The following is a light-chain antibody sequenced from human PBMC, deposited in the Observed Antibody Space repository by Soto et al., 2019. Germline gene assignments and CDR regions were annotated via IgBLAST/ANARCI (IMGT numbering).Light chain of an antibody. V-gene: IGLV1-40*01. Sequence: QSVLTQPPSVSGAPGQRVTISCTGSSSNIGAGHDVHWYQQFPGTAPKLLIYGNSNRPSGVPDRFSGSKSGTSASLAITGLQAEDEADYFCHSYDSSLSGYVFGTGTKLTVL. CDR1: SSNIGAGHD. J-gene: IGLJ1*01. CDR2: GNS. CDR3: HSYDSSLSGYV.